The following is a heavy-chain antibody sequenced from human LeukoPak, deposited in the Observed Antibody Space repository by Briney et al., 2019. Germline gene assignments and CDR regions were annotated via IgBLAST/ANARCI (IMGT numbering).Heavy chain of an antibody. CDR3: EKAGLYYGSGNMSPLGIGYFTMDV. D-gene: IGHD3-10*01. CDR1: GFTFGSFT. V-gene: IGHV3-23*01. J-gene: IGHJ6*02. Sequence: GGSLRLSCAASGFTFGSFTMSWVRQAPGRSLEWVSAIRGTDTNTYYADSVRGRFTISRDNSNNTLFLQMNGLRAEDTAVYYCEKAGLYYGSGNMSPLGIGYFTMDVCDLGTTVIVSS. CDR2: IRGTDTNT.